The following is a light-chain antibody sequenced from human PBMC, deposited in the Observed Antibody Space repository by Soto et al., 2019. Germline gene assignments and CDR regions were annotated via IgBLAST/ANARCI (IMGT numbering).Light chain of an antibody. CDR3: NSYTTSSTLLYV. J-gene: IGLJ1*01. CDR2: EVS. CDR1: SSDVGGYNS. V-gene: IGLV2-14*01. Sequence: QSALTQPASVSGSPGQSITISCTGTSSDVGGYNSVSWYQQHPGKAPKHMIYEVSNRPSGVSNRFSGSKSGNTAPMTISGLQAEDEADYYCNSYTTSSTLLYVFGTGTKVTVL.